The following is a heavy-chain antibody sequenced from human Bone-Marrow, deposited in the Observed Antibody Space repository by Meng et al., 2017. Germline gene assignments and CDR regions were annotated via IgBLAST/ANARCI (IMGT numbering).Heavy chain of an antibody. CDR2: IYYSRST. D-gene: IGHD3-10*01. J-gene: IGHJ5*02. CDR1: GGSISSYY. V-gene: IGHV4-59*01. Sequence: SETLSLTCTVSGGSISSYYWSWIRQPPGKGLEWIGYIYYSRSTNYNPYLKSRVTISVDTSKNQFPLKLSSVTAADTAVYYCAREFHHYYGSGSYYTNWFDPWGQGTLVTVSS. CDR3: AREFHHYYGSGSYYTNWFDP.